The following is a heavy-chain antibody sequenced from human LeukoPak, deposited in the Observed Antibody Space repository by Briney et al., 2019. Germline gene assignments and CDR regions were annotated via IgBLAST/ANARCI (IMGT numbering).Heavy chain of an antibody. CDR2: INHSGST. J-gene: IGHJ6*02. V-gene: IGHV4-34*01. CDR3: ARGPSILLWSEPYSYFGMDV. CDR1: GGTFSGYY. D-gene: IGHD3-10*01. Sequence: PLETLSLTCAVYGGTFSGYYWSWIRQPPGKGLEWIGEINHSGSTNYNPYLKCQVLLSVDSSKDQYYLELGYVTAADTAVYYCARGPSILLWSEPYSYFGMDVWGQGTTVTVSS.